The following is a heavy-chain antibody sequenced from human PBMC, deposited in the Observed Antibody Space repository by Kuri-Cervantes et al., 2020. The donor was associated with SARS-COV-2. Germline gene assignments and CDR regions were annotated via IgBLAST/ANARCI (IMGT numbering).Heavy chain of an antibody. D-gene: IGHD2-21*02. CDR1: GFTFSSYG. Sequence: GESLKISCAASGFTFSSYGMHWVRQAPGKGLEWVAFIRYDGSNKYYADSVKGRFTISRDNSKNTLYLQMNSLRAEDTAVYYCARGFCGGDCYVYYYYYGMDVWGQGTTVTVSS. J-gene: IGHJ6*02. CDR2: IRYDGSNK. V-gene: IGHV3-30*02. CDR3: ARGFCGGDCYVYYYYYGMDV.